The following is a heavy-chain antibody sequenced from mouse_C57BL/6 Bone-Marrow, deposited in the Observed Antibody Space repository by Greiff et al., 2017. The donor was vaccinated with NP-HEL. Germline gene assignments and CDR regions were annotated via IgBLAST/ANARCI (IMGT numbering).Heavy chain of an antibody. CDR2: IYPGDGDP. J-gene: IGHJ4*01. CDR1: GYAFSSSW. V-gene: IGHV1-82*01. Sequence: VQLQQSGPELVKPGASVKISCKASGYAFSSSWMNWVKQRPGKGLEWIGRIYPGDGDPNYNGKFKGKATLTADKSSSTAYMQLSSLTSEDSAVYFCACDSSYPYYYAMGYWGQGASVTVYS. CDR3: ACDSSYPYYYAMGY. D-gene: IGHD2-12*01.